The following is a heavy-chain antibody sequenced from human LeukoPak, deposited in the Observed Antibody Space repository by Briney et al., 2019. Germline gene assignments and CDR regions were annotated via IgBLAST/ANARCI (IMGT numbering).Heavy chain of an antibody. CDR2: ISWNSGSI. V-gene: IGHV3-9*01. Sequence: GGSLRLSCAASGFTFDDYAMHWVRQAPGKGLEWVSGISWNSGSIGYADSVKGRFTISRDNAKNSLYQQMNSLRAEDTALYYCAKDMGPYDSSGYYSGAFDIWGQGTMVTVSS. CDR1: GFTFDDYA. J-gene: IGHJ3*02. CDR3: AKDMGPYDSSGYYSGAFDI. D-gene: IGHD3-22*01.